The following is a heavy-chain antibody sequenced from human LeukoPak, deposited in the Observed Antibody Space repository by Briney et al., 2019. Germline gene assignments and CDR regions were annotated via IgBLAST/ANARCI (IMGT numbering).Heavy chain of an antibody. CDR3: ARGGVGSNYFDY. Sequence: GGSLRLSCAASGFTFSSYGMHWVRQAPGKGLEGVAVIWYDGSNKYYADSVKGRFTISRDNSNNTLYLQMNSLRAEDTAVYYCARGGVGSNYFDYWGQGTLVTVSS. CDR2: IWYDGSNK. CDR1: GFTFSSYG. D-gene: IGHD2-2*01. J-gene: IGHJ4*02. V-gene: IGHV3-33*01.